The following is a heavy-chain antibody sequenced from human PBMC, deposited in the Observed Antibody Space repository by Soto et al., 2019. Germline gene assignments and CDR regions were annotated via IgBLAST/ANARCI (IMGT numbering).Heavy chain of an antibody. CDR3: PRENVDIVSTVLPYFDY. J-gene: IGHJ4*02. V-gene: IGHV3-30*04. D-gene: IGHD5-12*01. CDR1: GFTFSRFA. Sequence: QVQLVESGGGVVQPGRSLRLSCAASGFTFSRFAMHWVRQAPGKGLEWVTVISYDGSNKYYADSVKGRFTISRDDSKGTLYLQMHSLRVQDTAVYYCPRENVDIVSTVLPYFDYWGQGTLVIVSS. CDR2: ISYDGSNK.